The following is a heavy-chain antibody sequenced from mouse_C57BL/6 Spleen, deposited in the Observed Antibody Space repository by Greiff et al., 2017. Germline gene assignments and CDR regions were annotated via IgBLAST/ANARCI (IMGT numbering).Heavy chain of an antibody. V-gene: IGHV1-81*01. CDR2: IYPRSGNT. CDR3: ASSPLYDGYCWFAY. J-gene: IGHJ3*01. D-gene: IGHD2-3*01. Sequence: QVQLKESGAELARPGASVKLSCKASGYTFTSYGISWVKQRTGQGLEWIGEIYPRSGNTNYTEKFKGKATLTVDKSSSPAYMELSSLTSVDSSVYFCASSPLYDGYCWFAYWGQGTLVTVSA. CDR1: GYTFTSYG.